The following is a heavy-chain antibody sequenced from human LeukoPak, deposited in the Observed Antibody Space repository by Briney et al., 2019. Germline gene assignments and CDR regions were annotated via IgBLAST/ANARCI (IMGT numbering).Heavy chain of an antibody. Sequence: PSETLSLTCAVSGYSISSGYHWGWIRQPPGRGLERIGTIYHSGSTYYNPSLKSRLTISVDTSKNQFSLKLTSVTAADTAVYYCAREEAGTVDYWGQGTLVTVSS. CDR1: GYSISSGYH. CDR2: IYHSGST. V-gene: IGHV4-38-2*02. D-gene: IGHD6-19*01. CDR3: AREEAGTVDY. J-gene: IGHJ4*02.